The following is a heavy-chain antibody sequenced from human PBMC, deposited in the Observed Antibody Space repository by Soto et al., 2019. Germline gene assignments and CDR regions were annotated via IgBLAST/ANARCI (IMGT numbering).Heavy chain of an antibody. CDR3: ARDKGSDAPIDI. D-gene: IGHD3-10*01. Sequence: GGSLRLSCAASGFTYSTYTMHWVRQAPGKGLEWVAVIWHDGSEKYYADSVRGRFTVSRDNSKSKLDLQMNSLRVEDTAIYYCARDKGSDAPIDIWGQGTMVTVSS. CDR2: IWHDGSEK. J-gene: IGHJ3*02. CDR1: GFTYSTYT. V-gene: IGHV3-33*08.